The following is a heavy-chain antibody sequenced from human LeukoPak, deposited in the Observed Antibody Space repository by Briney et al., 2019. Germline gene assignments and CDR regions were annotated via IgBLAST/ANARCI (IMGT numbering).Heavy chain of an antibody. CDR2: IRYDGGNR. CDR1: GFTFSSYG. D-gene: IGHD5-12*01. V-gene: IGHV3-30*02. Sequence: GGTLRLSCAASGFTFSSYGMHWVRQAPGKGLEWVAFIRYDGGNRYYADSVKGRFTISRDNSKNTLYLQMNSLRAEDTAVYYCAKDYSGWLNDAFDIWGQGTMVTVSS. CDR3: AKDYSGWLNDAFDI. J-gene: IGHJ3*02.